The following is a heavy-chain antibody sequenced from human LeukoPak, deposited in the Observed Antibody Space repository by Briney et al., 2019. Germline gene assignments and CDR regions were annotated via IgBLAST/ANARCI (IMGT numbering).Heavy chain of an antibody. V-gene: IGHV1-2*02. D-gene: IGHD3-9*01. CDR2: INPNSGGT. CDR3: ARELRYFDWQMDV. Sequence: ASVKVSCKASGYTFTDYYMHWVRQAPGQGLEWMGWINPNSGGTNYAQKFQGRVTMTRDTSISTAYMELSRLRSDDTAVYYCARELRYFDWQMDVWGKGTTVTVSS. CDR1: GYTFTDYY. J-gene: IGHJ6*04.